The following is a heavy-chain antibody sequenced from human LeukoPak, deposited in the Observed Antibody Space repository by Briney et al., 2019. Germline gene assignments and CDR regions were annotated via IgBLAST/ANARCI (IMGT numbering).Heavy chain of an antibody. Sequence: SETLSLTCAVSGGSISSHNWWGCVRQPPGGGLGWIGEIYHRGSPNYNPSLKSRGTISEHKSRNHFSLILSSVTAADTAVYYVARVNINNWHSCDYWGQGTLVTVSS. CDR2: IYHRGSP. J-gene: IGHJ4*02. D-gene: IGHD1-1*01. CDR1: GGSISSHNW. CDR3: ARVNINNWHSCDY. V-gene: IGHV4-4*02.